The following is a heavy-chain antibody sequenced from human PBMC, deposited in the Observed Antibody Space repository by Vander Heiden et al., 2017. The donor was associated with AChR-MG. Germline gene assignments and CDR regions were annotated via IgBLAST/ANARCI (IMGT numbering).Heavy chain of an antibody. CDR1: GFTLSASY. J-gene: IGHJ2*01. CDR3: ARGRSDSVWYFDL. V-gene: IGHV3-11*01. D-gene: IGHD3-22*01. CDR2: ISSSGTTI. Sequence: QVQLVESGGGLVKPGGSLSPPCTASGFTLSASYMIWIRQAPGRGLEWVSYISSSGTTIYYADSVKGRFTISRDNAKNSLYLQMNSGRAEDTAVYFCARGRSDSVWYFDLWGRGTLVTVSS.